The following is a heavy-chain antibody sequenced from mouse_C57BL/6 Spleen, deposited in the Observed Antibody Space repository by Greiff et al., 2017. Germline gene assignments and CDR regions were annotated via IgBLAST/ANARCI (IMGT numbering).Heavy chain of an antibody. CDR1: GFTFSDYY. CDR3: ARGEGGQLRGYYFDY. D-gene: IGHD3-2*02. CDR2: INYDGSST. V-gene: IGHV5-16*01. Sequence: EVMLVESEGGLVQPGSSMKLSCTASGFTFSDYYMAWVRQVPEKGLEWVANINYDGSSTYYLDSLKSRFIISRDNAKNILYLQMSSLKSEDTATYYCARGEGGQLRGYYFDYWGQGTTLTVSS. J-gene: IGHJ2*01.